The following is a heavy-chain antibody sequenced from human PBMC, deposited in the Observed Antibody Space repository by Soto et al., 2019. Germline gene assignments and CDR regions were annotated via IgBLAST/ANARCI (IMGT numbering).Heavy chain of an antibody. CDR3: ARRYSGSYPWYYYYGMDV. J-gene: IGHJ6*02. CDR2: IYHSGST. V-gene: IGHV4-4*02. Sequence: SETLSLTCAVSGGSISSGNWWSWVRQPPGKGLEWIGEIYHSGSTNYNPSLKSRVTISVDKSKNQFSLKLSSVTAADTAVYYCARRYSGSYPWYYYYGMDVWGQGTTVTVSS. CDR1: GGSISSGNW. D-gene: IGHD1-26*01.